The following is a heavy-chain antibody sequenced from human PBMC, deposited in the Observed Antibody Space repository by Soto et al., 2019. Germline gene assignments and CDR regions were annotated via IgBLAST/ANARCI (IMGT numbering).Heavy chain of an antibody. Sequence: QVQLVESGGGVVQPGRSLRLSCAASGFTFSSYGMHWVRQAPGKGLEWVAVIWYDGSNKYYADSVKGRYTISRDNSKNTLYQQMNSLRAEETAVYYCARDLENGSGGSYYAEYFQHWGQGTLVTVSS. CDR1: GFTFSSYG. CDR2: IWYDGSNK. J-gene: IGHJ1*01. CDR3: ARDLENGSGGSYYAEYFQH. D-gene: IGHD3-10*01. V-gene: IGHV3-33*01.